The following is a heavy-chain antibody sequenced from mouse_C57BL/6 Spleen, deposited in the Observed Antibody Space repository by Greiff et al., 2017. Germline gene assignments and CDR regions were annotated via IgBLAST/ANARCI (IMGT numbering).Heavy chain of an antibody. CDR2: IYPSDSET. Sequence: QVQLQQPGAELVRPGSSVKLSCKASGYTFTSYWMDWVKQRPGQGLEWIGNIYPSDSETHYNQKFKDKATLTVDKSSSTAYMQLSSLTSEDSAVYYCARGIYYDYDGGDYWGQGTTLTVSS. V-gene: IGHV1-61*01. CDR1: GYTFTSYW. CDR3: ARGIYYDYDGGDY. D-gene: IGHD2-4*01. J-gene: IGHJ2*01.